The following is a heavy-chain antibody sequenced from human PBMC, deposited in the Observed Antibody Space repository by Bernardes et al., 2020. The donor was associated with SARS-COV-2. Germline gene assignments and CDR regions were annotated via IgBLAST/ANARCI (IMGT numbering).Heavy chain of an antibody. V-gene: IGHV1-24*01. Sequence: ASVKVSCKVSGHTFSELSIHWVRQAPGKGLEWIGGFDPEDGETIYAQKFQGRVTMTEDTSTDTAYMELSSLRSEDTAMYYCTTDGDGTMVWEIITSWRVDAFNIWGQGTMVTVSS. CDR3: TTDGDGTMVWEIITSWRVDAFNI. CDR2: FDPEDGET. D-gene: IGHD3-10*01. J-gene: IGHJ3*02. CDR1: GHTFSELS.